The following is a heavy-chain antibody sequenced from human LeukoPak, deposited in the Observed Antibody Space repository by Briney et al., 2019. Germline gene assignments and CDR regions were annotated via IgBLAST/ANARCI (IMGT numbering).Heavy chain of an antibody. Sequence: GGSLRLSCAASGFTFSSYAMSWVRQAPGKGLEWVSVIRGSGGSSFYGDSVKGRFTISRDNSKNTLYLQMNSLRVEDTAVYYCAKDDGSGWYQIDHWGQGTLVTVSS. CDR2: IRGSGGSS. D-gene: IGHD6-19*01. V-gene: IGHV3-23*01. CDR1: GFTFSSYA. CDR3: AKDDGSGWYQIDH. J-gene: IGHJ5*02.